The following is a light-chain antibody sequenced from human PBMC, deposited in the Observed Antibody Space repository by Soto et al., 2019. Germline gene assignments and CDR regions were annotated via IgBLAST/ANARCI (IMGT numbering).Light chain of an antibody. V-gene: IGKV1-5*01. J-gene: IGKJ1*01. CDR1: QNINNW. Sequence: DIQMTQSPSTLSASIGDRVTITCRASQNINNWIAWYQQKPGKAPKFLIYDASTLESGVPSRFSGSGFGTEVSLTISILQPDDFGSYYCQHMRTFGQGTKVEMK. CDR3: QHMRT. CDR2: DAS.